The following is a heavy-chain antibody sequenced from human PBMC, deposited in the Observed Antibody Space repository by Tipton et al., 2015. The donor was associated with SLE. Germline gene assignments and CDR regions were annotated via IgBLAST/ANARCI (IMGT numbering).Heavy chain of an antibody. Sequence: GLVKPSESLSLTCTVSGDSISRYYWCWIRQPPGKGLEWIGDIHDSGSAKYNPSLKSRVTISVDTSKNQFSLKMSSVTTADTAVYYCARDRDGDDHDVFDTWGQGTLVTVSS. J-gene: IGHJ3*02. CDR2: IHDSGSA. D-gene: IGHD4-17*01. CDR3: ARDRDGDDHDVFDT. CDR1: GDSISRYY. V-gene: IGHV4-59*01.